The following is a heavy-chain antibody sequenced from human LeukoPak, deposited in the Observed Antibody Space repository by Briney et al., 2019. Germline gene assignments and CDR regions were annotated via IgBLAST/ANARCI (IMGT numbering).Heavy chain of an antibody. V-gene: IGHV3-33*01. CDR3: ARIGGDRHPIEY. CDR1: GFTFSSYG. J-gene: IGHJ4*02. Sequence: GRSLRLSCAASGFTFSSYGMHWVRQAPGKGLEWVAVIWYDGTNKYYADSVKGRFTISRDNSKNTLYLQMNSLRAEDTAVYYCARIGGDRHPIEYWGQGTLVTVPS. CDR2: IWYDGTNK. D-gene: IGHD2-21*02.